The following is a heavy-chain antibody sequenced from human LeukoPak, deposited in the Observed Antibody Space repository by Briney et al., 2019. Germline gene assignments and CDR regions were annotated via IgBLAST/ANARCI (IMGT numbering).Heavy chain of an antibody. V-gene: IGHV1-46*01. Sequence: ASVKVSCKASGYTFTGYYIHWVRQAPGQGLEWMGIINPSEGSTKNAQKFQGRVTMTRDTSTSTVYMELSSLTSEDTAVYYCARGQGYTQGYSYFDFWGQGTLVTVSS. CDR2: INPSEGST. CDR1: GYTFTGYY. J-gene: IGHJ4*02. D-gene: IGHD2-15*01. CDR3: ARGQGYTQGYSYFDF.